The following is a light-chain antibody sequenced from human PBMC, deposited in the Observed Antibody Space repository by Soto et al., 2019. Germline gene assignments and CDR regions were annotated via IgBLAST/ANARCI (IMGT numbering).Light chain of an antibody. V-gene: IGKV3D-20*01. CDR1: QSVSSSY. CDR2: DAS. Sequence: EIVLTQSPATLSLSPGERATLSCGASQSVSSSYLAWYQQKPGRAPRLLIYDASSRDTGIPDRFSGSGSGTDFTLTISRLEPEDFAVYYCQQYGSSPSFGGGTKVEIK. CDR3: QQYGSSPS. J-gene: IGKJ4*01.